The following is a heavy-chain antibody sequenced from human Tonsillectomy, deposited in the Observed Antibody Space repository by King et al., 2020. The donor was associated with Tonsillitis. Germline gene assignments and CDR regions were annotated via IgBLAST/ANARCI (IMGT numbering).Heavy chain of an antibody. J-gene: IGHJ4*02. CDR3: TTGGRGDYSPVGLFDY. Sequence: VQLVESGGGLVKPGGSLRLSCAASGFTFSNAWMSWVRQAPVKGLEWVGRIKRKTDGGTTDYAAPVKGRFTISRDDSKNTLYLQMNSLKTEDTAVYYCTTGGRGDYSPVGLFDYWGQGTLVTVSS. CDR2: IKRKTDGGTT. D-gene: IGHD4-17*01. CDR1: GFTFSNAW. V-gene: IGHV3-15*01.